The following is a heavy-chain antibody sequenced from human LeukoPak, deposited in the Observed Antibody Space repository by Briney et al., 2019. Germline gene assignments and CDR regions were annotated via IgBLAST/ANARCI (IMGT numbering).Heavy chain of an antibody. D-gene: IGHD2-15*01. V-gene: IGHV1-69*13. Sequence: SVKVSCKASGGTFSSYGISWVRQAPGQGLEWMGGIIPIFGTANYAQRFQGRVTITADESTSTAYMELSSLRSEDTAVYYCARTGENPPAATLYGMDVWGQGTTVTVSS. CDR1: GGTFSSYG. CDR2: IIPIFGTA. J-gene: IGHJ6*02. CDR3: ARTGENPPAATLYGMDV.